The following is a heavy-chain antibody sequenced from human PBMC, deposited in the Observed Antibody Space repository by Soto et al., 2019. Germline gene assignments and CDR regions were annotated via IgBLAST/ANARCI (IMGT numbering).Heavy chain of an antibody. J-gene: IGHJ4*02. CDR3: ARDHIAAAYFDY. V-gene: IGHV4-31*03. D-gene: IGHD6-13*01. CDR2: IYYSGST. CDR1: GGSISSGGYF. Sequence: QVQLQESGPGLVKPSQTLSLTCTVSGGSISSGGYFWSWIRQHPGKGLEWIGYIYYSGSTYYNPSLKSRVTISVDTSKNQFSLKLSSVTAADTAVYYCARDHIAAAYFDYWGQGTLVTVSS.